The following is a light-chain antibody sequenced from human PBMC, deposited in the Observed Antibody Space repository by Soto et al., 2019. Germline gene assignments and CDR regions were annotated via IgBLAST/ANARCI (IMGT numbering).Light chain of an antibody. Sequence: EIVLTQSPGTLSLSPGERATLSCRASQSVSSSYLAWYQQKPGQAPRLLIYGASSRATGIPDRFSGSGSGTDFTLTISRLEPEDFAVYYCQQYGSSPVTFGQGPKVHIK. CDR3: QQYGSSPVT. J-gene: IGKJ1*01. CDR1: QSVSSSY. V-gene: IGKV3-20*01. CDR2: GAS.